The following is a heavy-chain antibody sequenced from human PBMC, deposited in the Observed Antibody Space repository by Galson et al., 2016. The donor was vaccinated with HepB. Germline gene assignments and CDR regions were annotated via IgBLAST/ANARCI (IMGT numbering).Heavy chain of an antibody. CDR3: TRVSEFCSSTSCYLGDY. V-gene: IGHV1-3*01. Sequence: SVKVSCKASRYTFTKYVLHWVRQAPGQRLEWMGWIYAANGNTKYSQKFQGRVTFTGDTSATTAYMELSSLRSEDTAVYYCTRVSEFCSSTSCYLGDYWGQGTLVTVSS. J-gene: IGHJ4*02. CDR1: RYTFTKYV. D-gene: IGHD2-2*01. CDR2: IYAANGNT.